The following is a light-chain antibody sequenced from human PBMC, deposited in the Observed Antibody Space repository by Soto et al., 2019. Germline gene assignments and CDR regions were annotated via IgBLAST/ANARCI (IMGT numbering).Light chain of an antibody. CDR2: GAS. CDR1: QSVSSRY. J-gene: IGKJ2*01. Sequence: EIVLTQSPGTLSLSPGERATLSCRASQSVSSRYLAWYQQKPGQAPRLLMYGASSRATGIPDRFSGSGSGTDFSLTISRLEPEDFAVYYCQQYGSSPPYTFGQGTKLEIK. V-gene: IGKV3-20*01. CDR3: QQYGSSPPYT.